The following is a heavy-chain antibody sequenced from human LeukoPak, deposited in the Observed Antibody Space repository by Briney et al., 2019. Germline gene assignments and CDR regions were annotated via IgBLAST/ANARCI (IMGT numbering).Heavy chain of an antibody. V-gene: IGHV3-23*01. CDR1: GFTFRDYT. CDR2: IYGSGGGQT. CDR3: AKDVKSDGVWDIDH. D-gene: IGHD4-17*01. Sequence: QAGGSLRLSCAAPGFTFRDYTMNWVRQAPGKGLEWVSGIYGSGGGQTFYADSVRGRFIISRDDSRSLVFLHMDRLRVEDTGLYYCAKDVKSDGVWDIDHWGQGTVVTVSS. J-gene: IGHJ4*02.